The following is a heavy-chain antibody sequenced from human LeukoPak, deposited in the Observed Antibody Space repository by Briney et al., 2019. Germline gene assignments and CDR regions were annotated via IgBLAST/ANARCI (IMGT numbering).Heavy chain of an antibody. CDR2: ISWNSGSI. Sequence: GGSLRLSCAASGFTFDDYAMHWVRQAPRKGLEWVSGISWNSGSIGYADSVKGRFTISRDNAKNSLYLQMNSLRAEDTALYHCARVTYGEDAFDIWGQGTMVTVSS. V-gene: IGHV3-9*01. CDR3: ARVTYGEDAFDI. J-gene: IGHJ3*02. D-gene: IGHD4-17*01. CDR1: GFTFDDYA.